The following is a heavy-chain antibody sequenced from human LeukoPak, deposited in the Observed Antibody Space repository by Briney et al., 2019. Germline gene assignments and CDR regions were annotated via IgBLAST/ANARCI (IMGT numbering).Heavy chain of an antibody. D-gene: IGHD2-21*01. J-gene: IGHJ4*02. Sequence: ASVKLSRKASGYTFTSYDITTGRHATGPGLEWMGGMSPTSDNSGYAQKFQGRVNMTRNPSLRTAYMELSSLRAEDAAVYHCGRGRIGGDPQLGDYWGQGTLVTVSS. CDR1: GYTFTSYD. CDR3: GRGRIGGDPQLGDY. CDR2: MSPTSDNS. V-gene: IGHV1-8*01.